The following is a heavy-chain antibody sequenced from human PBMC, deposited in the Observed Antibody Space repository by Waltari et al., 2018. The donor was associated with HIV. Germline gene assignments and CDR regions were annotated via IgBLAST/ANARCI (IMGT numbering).Heavy chain of an antibody. CDR3: AKDRAPTVTRGYFDY. V-gene: IGHV3-23*01. D-gene: IGHD4-17*01. Sequence: EVQLLESGGGLVQPGGSLSLSCAASGFAFRSYAMSWVRQVPGKGLEWASVISDTGDTAYYADSVEGRFTISRDNSKNTLYLQMNNLRAEDTAVYYCAKDRAPTVTRGYFDYWGQGTLVTVSS. CDR1: GFAFRSYA. CDR2: ISDTGDTA. J-gene: IGHJ4*02.